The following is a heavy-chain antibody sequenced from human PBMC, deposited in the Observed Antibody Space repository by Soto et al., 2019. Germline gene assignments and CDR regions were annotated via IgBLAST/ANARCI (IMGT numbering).Heavy chain of an antibody. V-gene: IGHV1-3*01. CDR1: GYTFTSYA. J-gene: IGHJ5*02. CDR2: INAGNGNT. Sequence: ASVKVSCKASGYTFTSYAMHWVRQAPGQRLEWMGWINAGNGNTKYSQKFQGRVTITRDTSASTAYMELSSLRSEDTAVYYCGRVYEYIYVYRVPRVWSAPGGRETLVPVS. CDR3: GRVYEYIYVYRVPRVWSAP. D-gene: IGHD5-18*01.